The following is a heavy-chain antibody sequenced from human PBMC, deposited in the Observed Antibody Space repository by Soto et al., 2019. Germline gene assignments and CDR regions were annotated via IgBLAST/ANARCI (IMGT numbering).Heavy chain of an antibody. J-gene: IGHJ4*02. Sequence: GALRLSFAASGFTFSSHEMNWVRQAPGKGLEWVSYISSSGSTISYADSVKGRLTISRDNAKNSLYLQMNSLRAEDTAVYYCARDRGVTPPFDYWGQGTLVTVSS. CDR1: GFTFSSHE. CDR2: ISSSGSTI. V-gene: IGHV3-48*03. CDR3: ARDRGVTPPFDY. D-gene: IGHD3-10*01.